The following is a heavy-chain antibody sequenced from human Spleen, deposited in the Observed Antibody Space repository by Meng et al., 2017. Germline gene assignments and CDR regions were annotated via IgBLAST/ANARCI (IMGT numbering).Heavy chain of an antibody. CDR1: GGSISSSGYY. Sequence: HLQLQESGPGLVKPSETLSPTCTVSGGSISSSGYYWGWIRQPPGKGLEWIGSIGHSGFTYYTPSLKSRVTVSIDTSRNQFFLWLTSVTAADTAVYYCVRSSGWVRTGFDPWGQGTLVTVSS. J-gene: IGHJ5*02. V-gene: IGHV4-39*01. D-gene: IGHD6-19*01. CDR2: IGHSGFT. CDR3: VRSSGWVRTGFDP.